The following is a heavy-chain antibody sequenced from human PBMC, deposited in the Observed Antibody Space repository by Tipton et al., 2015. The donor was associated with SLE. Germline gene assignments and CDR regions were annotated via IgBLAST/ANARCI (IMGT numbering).Heavy chain of an antibody. CDR1: GGSFSGYY. D-gene: IGHD3-16*01. CDR2: INHSGST. CDR3: RLITITSLFDY. J-gene: IGHJ4*02. V-gene: IGHV4-34*03. Sequence: TLSLTCAVYGGSFSGYYWSWIRQPPGKGLEWIGEINHSGSTYYNPSLKSRVTISVDTSKNQFSLKLSSVTAADTAVYYCRLITITSLFDYWGQGTLVTVSS.